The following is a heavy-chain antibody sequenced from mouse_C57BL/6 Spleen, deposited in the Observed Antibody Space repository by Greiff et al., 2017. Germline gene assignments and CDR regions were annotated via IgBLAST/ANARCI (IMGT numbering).Heavy chain of an antibody. D-gene: IGHD3-2*02. CDR1: GFTFSSYT. Sequence: EVNLVESGGGLVKPGGSLKLSCAASGFTFSSYTMSWVRQTPEKRLEWVATISGGGGNTYYPDSVKGRFTISRDNAKNTLYLQMSSLRSEDTALYYCARRDSSFDYWGQGTTLTVSS. V-gene: IGHV5-9*01. J-gene: IGHJ2*01. CDR2: ISGGGGNT. CDR3: ARRDSSFDY.